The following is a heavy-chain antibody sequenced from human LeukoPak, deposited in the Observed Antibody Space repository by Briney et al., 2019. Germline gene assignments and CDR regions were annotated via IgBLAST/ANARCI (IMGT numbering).Heavy chain of an antibody. CDR2: ISTSSSYI. J-gene: IGHJ3*02. V-gene: IGHV3-21*01. CDR1: GFTFSSYS. Sequence: GGSLRLSCAAYGFTFSSYSMNWVRQAPGKGLEWVSFISTSSSYIYYADSVKGRFTISRDNAKNSMYLQMNSLRAEDTAVYYCAREPSQGAFDIWGQGTMVTVSS. CDR3: AREPSQGAFDI.